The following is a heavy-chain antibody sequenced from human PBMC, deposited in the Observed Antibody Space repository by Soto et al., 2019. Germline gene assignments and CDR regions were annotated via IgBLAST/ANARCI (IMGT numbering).Heavy chain of an antibody. Sequence: SETLSLTCAVYGGSFSGYYWSWIRQPPGKGLEWLGEINHSGSTNYNPSLKSRVTISVDTSKNQFSLKLSSVTAADTAVFYCAREEVVVAPAAILAGKSWFDPWGQGTLVTVFS. CDR2: INHSGST. CDR3: AREEVVVAPAAILAGKSWFDP. J-gene: IGHJ5*02. V-gene: IGHV4-34*01. CDR1: GGSFSGYY. D-gene: IGHD2-2*01.